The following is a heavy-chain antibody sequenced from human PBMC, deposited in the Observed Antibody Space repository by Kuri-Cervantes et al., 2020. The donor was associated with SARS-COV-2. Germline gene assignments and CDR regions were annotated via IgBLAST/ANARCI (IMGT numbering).Heavy chain of an antibody. D-gene: IGHD3-3*01. V-gene: IGHV4-4*03. CDR1: TGSISSTYW. Sequence: PQTLSLTCAVSTGSISSTYWWSWVRQPPGKGLQWIGEIYHSGSTNYNPSLKSRVTISLDKSKNQFSLTLTSVTAADTAVYYCARGGFLESNNPYYYGMDVWGQGTTVTVSS. J-gene: IGHJ6*01. CDR2: IYHSGST. CDR3: ARGGFLESNNPYYYGMDV.